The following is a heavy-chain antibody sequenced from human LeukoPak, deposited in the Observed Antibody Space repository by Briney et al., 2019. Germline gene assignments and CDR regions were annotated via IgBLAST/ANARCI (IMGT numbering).Heavy chain of an antibody. D-gene: IGHD3-22*01. CDR2: ISGSGGNT. Sequence: GGSLRLSCAASGLTFSNYAMSWVRQAPAKGLERVSGISGSGGNTYYADSVKGRFTISRDNSKNALYLQMNSLRAEDTAVYYCAKDWNYYDSSGYYYFDYWGQGTLVTVSS. CDR1: GLTFSNYA. J-gene: IGHJ4*02. CDR3: AKDWNYYDSSGYYYFDY. V-gene: IGHV3-23*01.